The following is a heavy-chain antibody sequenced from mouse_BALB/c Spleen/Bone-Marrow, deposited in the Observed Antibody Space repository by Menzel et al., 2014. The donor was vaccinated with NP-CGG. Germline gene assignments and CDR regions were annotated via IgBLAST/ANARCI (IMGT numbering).Heavy chain of an antibody. CDR3: ARKGAMITHYYAMDY. CDR1: GFTFSSFG. D-gene: IGHD2-4*01. J-gene: IGHJ4*01. V-gene: IGHV5-17*02. Sequence: EVQGVESGGGLVQPGGSRKLSCAASGFTFSSFGMHWVRQAPEKGLEWVAYISNGSSPIYYADTVKGRFTISRDNPKNTLFLQMTSLRSEGTAMYYCARKGAMITHYYAMDYWGQGTSVTVSS. CDR2: ISNGSSPI.